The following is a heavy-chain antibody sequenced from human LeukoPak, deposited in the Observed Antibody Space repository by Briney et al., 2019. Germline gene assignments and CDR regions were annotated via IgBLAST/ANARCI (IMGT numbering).Heavy chain of an antibody. CDR3: ARAGGKQNAFDI. CDR1: GGTVISYA. V-gene: IGHV1-69*05. J-gene: IGHJ3*02. CDR2: IFPIFGTA. Sequence: SVKVSCKASGGTVISYAISWVRQAPGQGREWMGGIFPIFGTANYAQKFQGRVTITTDESTSTAYMELSSLRSEHTAVYYCARAGGKQNAFDIWGQGTMVTVSS. D-gene: IGHD2-15*01.